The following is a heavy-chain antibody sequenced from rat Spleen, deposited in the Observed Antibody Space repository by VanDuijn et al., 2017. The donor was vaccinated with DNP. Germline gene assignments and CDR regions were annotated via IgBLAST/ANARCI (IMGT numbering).Heavy chain of an antibody. CDR2: ITYDGGSA. CDR1: GFTFSNFY. D-gene: IGHD1-11*01. V-gene: IGHV5-20*01. CDR3: ATGVYGGYEDWFAY. Sequence: EVQVVESGGGLVQPGKSLKLSCVGSGFTFSNFYMAWVRQAPTKGLEWVAYITYDGGSAYYGDSVKGRFTISRDNAKSTQYLQMDSLRSEDTATYYCATGVYGGYEDWFAYWGQGTLVTVSS. J-gene: IGHJ3*01.